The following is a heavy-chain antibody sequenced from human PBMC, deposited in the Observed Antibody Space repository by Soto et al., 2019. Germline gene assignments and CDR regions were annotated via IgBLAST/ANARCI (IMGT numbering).Heavy chain of an antibody. V-gene: IGHV3-23*01. CDR2: ISNRGGST. Sequence: EVQLLESGGGLERPGGSLRLSCAASGFTFRSYAMSWVRQAPGKGLEWVSAISNRGGSTLYADSVKGRCTISRDNSKNTLYLQMNSLRAEDTAVYYCAILTTPFVTQRITMIVVAPSGYWGQGTLVTVSS. CDR1: GFTFRSYA. CDR3: AILTTPFVTQRITMIVVAPSGY. D-gene: IGHD3-22*01. J-gene: IGHJ4*02.